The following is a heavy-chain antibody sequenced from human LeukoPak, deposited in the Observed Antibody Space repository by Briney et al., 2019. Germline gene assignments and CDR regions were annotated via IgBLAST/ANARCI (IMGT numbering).Heavy chain of an antibody. J-gene: IGHJ4*02. Sequence: PSETLSLTCTVSGGSISGSCCYWGWIRQTPGTDLEWIGSTSYSGSTHYNPSFKSRVTVSVDTSKNQFFLNLSSVTAADTAVYYCSRTTGDSAIIAAHWGQGTLVTVSS. D-gene: IGHD3-16*01. V-gene: IGHV4-39*01. CDR3: SRTTGDSAIIAAH. CDR1: GGSISGSCCY. CDR2: TSYSGST.